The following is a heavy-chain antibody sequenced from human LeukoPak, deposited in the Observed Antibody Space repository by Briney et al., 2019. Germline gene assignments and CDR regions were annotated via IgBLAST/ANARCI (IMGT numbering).Heavy chain of an antibody. CDR3: AKDSDYGDRYYYYYGMDV. J-gene: IGHJ6*02. V-gene: IGHV3-9*01. CDR2: ISWNSGSI. Sequence: GGFLRLSCAASGFTFDDYAMHWVRQAPGKGLEWVSGISWNSGSIGYADSVKGRFTISRDNAKNSLYLQMNSLRAEDTALYYCAKDSDYGDRYYYYYGMDVWGQGTTVTVSS. D-gene: IGHD4-17*01. CDR1: GFTFDDYA.